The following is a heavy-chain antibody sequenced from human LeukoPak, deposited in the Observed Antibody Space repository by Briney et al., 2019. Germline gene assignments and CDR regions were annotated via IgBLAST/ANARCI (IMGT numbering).Heavy chain of an antibody. CDR3: AKDMGNRDSSGYYYVCAFDI. CDR2: ISGSGGST. Sequence: GGSLRLSCAASGFTFSSYAMSWVRQAPGKGLEWVSAISGSGGSTYYADSVKGRFTISRDNAKNSLYLQMNSLRAEDTALYYCAKDMGNRDSSGYYYVCAFDIWGQGTMVTVSS. D-gene: IGHD3-22*01. J-gene: IGHJ3*02. CDR1: GFTFSSYA. V-gene: IGHV3-23*01.